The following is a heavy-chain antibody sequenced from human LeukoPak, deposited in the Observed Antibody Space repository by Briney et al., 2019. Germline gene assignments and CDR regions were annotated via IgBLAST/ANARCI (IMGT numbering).Heavy chain of an antibody. CDR3: AYGSNSAADH. Sequence: SETLSLTCTVSGGSISSWTYYWGWIRQPPGKGLEWVGTIYYGGTNYYNPSLKSRVTISVDTSKNQFSLNLNSVTAADTAVYYCAYGSNSAADHWGQGTLVTVSS. CDR2: IYYGGTN. J-gene: IGHJ4*02. V-gene: IGHV4-39*01. CDR1: GGSISSWTYY. D-gene: IGHD4-23*01.